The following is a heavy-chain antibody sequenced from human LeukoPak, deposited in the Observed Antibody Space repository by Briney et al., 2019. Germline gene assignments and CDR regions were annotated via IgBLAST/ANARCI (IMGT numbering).Heavy chain of an antibody. Sequence: ASVKVSCKASGYTFTSNGVSWVRQAPGQGLEWMGWISGYNGNTNYAQKLQGRVTMTTDTSTSTAYVELRSLRSDDTAVYFCARDQAVAGLDYWGQGTLVTVST. CDR3: ARDQAVAGLDY. V-gene: IGHV1-18*01. J-gene: IGHJ4*02. CDR1: GYTFTSNG. D-gene: IGHD6-19*01. CDR2: ISGYNGNT.